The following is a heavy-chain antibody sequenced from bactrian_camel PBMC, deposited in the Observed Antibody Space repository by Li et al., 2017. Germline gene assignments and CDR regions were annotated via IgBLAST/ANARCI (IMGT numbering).Heavy chain of an antibody. CDR3: AGTDEWYSGLWCYVGEHFGY. V-gene: IGHV3S55*01. Sequence: HVQLVESGGGSVQAGGSLKLSCVAPDHIFGSCQMGWFRQASGKERGGVAAIGSDGTATYADSVKGRFTISRDKAKHTLYLQMNSLKPEDTAMYYCAGTDEWYSGLWCYVGEHFGYEGQGTQVTVS. J-gene: IGHJ6*01. CDR2: IGSDGTA. D-gene: IGHD3*01. CDR1: DHIFGSCQ.